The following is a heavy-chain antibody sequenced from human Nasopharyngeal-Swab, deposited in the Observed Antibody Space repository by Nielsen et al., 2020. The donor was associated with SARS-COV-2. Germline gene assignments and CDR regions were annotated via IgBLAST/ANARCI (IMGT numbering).Heavy chain of an antibody. V-gene: IGHV3-30*18. Sequence: GGSLRLSCAASGFTFNYFGMHWVRQAPDKGLEWVAFISYEGSIRNSIDSVKGRFTVSRNSSKNTVYLQMNSLRPDDTAVYFCAKSMAYFQLSGTYNLDFWGQGTLVTVSS. CDR1: GFTFNYFG. J-gene: IGHJ4*02. D-gene: IGHD2-21*01. CDR2: ISYEGSIR. CDR3: AKSMAYFQLSGTYNLDF.